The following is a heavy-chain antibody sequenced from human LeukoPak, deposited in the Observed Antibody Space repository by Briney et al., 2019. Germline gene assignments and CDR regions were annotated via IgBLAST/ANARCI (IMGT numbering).Heavy chain of an antibody. J-gene: IGHJ6*03. CDR2: ITSTGGGST. D-gene: IGHD1-26*01. CDR1: GFTFSSST. V-gene: IGHV3-23*01. Sequence: GGSLRLSCAASGFTFSSSTMTWVRQAPGQGLDWVSSITSTGGGSTYYADSVKGRFTISRDNSKNTLYLQMNSLRAEDTAVYYCARGAGAIDYYYMDVWGKGTTVTVSS. CDR3: ARGAGAIDYYYMDV.